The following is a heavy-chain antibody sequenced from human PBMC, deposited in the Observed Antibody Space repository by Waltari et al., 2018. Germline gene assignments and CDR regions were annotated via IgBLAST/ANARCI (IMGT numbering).Heavy chain of an antibody. J-gene: IGHJ4*02. CDR1: GFPFSRYW. CDR3: AKSRGFEY. CDR2: INSDVRQK. V-gene: IGHV3-7*01. D-gene: IGHD3-10*01. Sequence: EAQLVEPGGGLVQPGGSLRHSCEAAGFPFSRYWMSWDRQAPGTGLEWVANINSDVRQKYYVDSVQGRFAIARDNARNSVYLQMNSLRVEDTAVYYCAKSRGFEYWGQGALITVSS.